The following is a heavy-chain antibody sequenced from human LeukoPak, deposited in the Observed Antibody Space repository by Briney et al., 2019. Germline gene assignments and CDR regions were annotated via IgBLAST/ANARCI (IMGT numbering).Heavy chain of an antibody. D-gene: IGHD4-17*01. J-gene: IGHJ6*02. CDR1: GGTFSSYA. Sequence: GSSVKVSYKASGGTFSSYAISWVRQAPGQGLEWMGRIIPILGIANYAQKFQGRVTITADKSTSTAYMELSSLRSEDTAVYYCAEGGDRYYYYYGMDVWGQGTTVTVSS. CDR2: IIPILGIA. V-gene: IGHV1-69*04. CDR3: AEGGDRYYYYYGMDV.